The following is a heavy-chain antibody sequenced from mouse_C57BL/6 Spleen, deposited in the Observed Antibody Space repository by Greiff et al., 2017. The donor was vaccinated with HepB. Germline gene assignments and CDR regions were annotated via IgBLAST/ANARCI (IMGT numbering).Heavy chain of an antibody. CDR2: INPNNGGT. CDR3: ASSGLRLYAMDY. D-gene: IGHD2-4*01. V-gene: IGHV1-26*01. Sequence: EVQLQQSGPELVKPGASVKISCKASGYTFTDYYMNWVKQSHGKSLEWIGDINPNNGGTSYNQKFKVKATLTVDKSSSTASMELRSLTSEDSAVYYCASSGLRLYAMDYWGQGTSVTVSS. CDR1: GYTFTDYY. J-gene: IGHJ4*01.